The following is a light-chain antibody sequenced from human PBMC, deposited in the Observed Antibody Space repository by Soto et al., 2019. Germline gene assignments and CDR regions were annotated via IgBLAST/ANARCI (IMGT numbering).Light chain of an antibody. Sequence: EIVMTQSPATLSVSPGESASLSCRASESVSSNLAWYQQKPGQSPRLLIFGASTRATGVPARFSGNGSETEFTLPISSLVSEDSAVYYCQQYNNWPPWTFGRGTKVEIK. CDR2: GAS. CDR1: ESVSSN. CDR3: QQYNNWPPWT. J-gene: IGKJ1*01. V-gene: IGKV3-15*01.